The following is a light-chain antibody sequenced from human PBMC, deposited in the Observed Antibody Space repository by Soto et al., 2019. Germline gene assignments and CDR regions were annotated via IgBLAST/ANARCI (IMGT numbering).Light chain of an antibody. CDR2: EGS. J-gene: IGLJ2*01. CDR3: CSYAGSSTSLV. Sequence: QSALTQPASVSGSPGQSITISCTGTSSDVGSYNLVSWYQQHPGKAPKLLIYEGSKRPSGVSNRFSGSKSGNTASLTISGLKAEDEVDYYCCSYAGSSTSLVFGGGTKLTVL. CDR1: SSDVGSYNL. V-gene: IGLV2-23*01.